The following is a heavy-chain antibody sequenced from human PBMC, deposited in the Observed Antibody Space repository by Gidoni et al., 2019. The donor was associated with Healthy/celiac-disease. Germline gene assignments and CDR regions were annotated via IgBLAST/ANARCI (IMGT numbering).Heavy chain of an antibody. CDR2: IKQDGSEK. D-gene: IGHD6-13*01. V-gene: IGHV3-7*01. CDR1: LFTFSSYC. CDR3: ARDAYSSSWYSWFDP. J-gene: IGHJ5*02. Sequence: EVQLFESGGGLVQPGGPLRLSCAASLFTFSSYCMSWVRQAPGKGLEWVANIKQDGSEKYYVDSEKGRFTISRDNAKNSLYLQMNSLRAEDTAVYYCARDAYSSSWYSWFDPWGQGTLVTVSS.